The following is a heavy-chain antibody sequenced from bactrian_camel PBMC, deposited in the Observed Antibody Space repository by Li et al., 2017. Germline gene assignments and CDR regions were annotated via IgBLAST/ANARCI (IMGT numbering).Heavy chain of an antibody. CDR3: KKGDYCLEKYCDEE. D-gene: IGHD1*01. CDR2: ISLGGGKI. Sequence: VQLVESGGGLVQPGGSLRLSCVASGFRIGDYGMSWVRQAPGKAFEWVAGISLGGGKIRYADSVKGRFTISRDNGMNTLYLQLESLKTDDTAMYYCKKGDYCLEKYCDEERGQGTQVTVS. CDR1: GFRIGDYG. J-gene: IGHJ4*01. V-gene: IGHV3S42*01.